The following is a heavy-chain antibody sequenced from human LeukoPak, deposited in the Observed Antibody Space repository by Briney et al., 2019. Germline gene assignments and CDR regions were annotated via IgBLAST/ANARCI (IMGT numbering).Heavy chain of an antibody. V-gene: IGHV3-48*02. CDR3: ARPYSAVFDY. D-gene: IGHD5-12*01. J-gene: IGHJ4*02. Sequence: GGSLRLSCAASGFTFSNYWMSWVRQAPGKGLEWVSYISSSGSTMYYADSVKGRFTISRDNARNSLYLQMNSLRDEDTAVYYCARPYSAVFDYWGQGTLVTVSS. CDR1: GFTFSNYW. CDR2: ISSSGSTM.